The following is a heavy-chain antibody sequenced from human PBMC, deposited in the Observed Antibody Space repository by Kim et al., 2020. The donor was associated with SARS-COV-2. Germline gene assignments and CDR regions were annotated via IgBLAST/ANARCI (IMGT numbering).Heavy chain of an antibody. CDR1: GFTFSSYA. CDR2: ISGSGGST. D-gene: IGHD6-13*01. Sequence: GGSLRLSCAASGFTFSSYAMSWLRQAPGKGLEWVSAISGSGGSTYYADSVKGRFTISRDNSKNTLYLQMNSLRAEDTAVYYCAKVLSSSWYFLSADYYYGMDVWGQGSTVTVSS. J-gene: IGHJ6*02. CDR3: AKVLSSSWYFLSADYYYGMDV. V-gene: IGHV3-23*01.